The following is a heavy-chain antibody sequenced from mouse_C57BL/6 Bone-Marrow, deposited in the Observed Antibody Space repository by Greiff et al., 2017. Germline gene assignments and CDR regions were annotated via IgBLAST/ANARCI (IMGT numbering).Heavy chain of an antibody. D-gene: IGHD1-1*01. CDR2: IDPEDGDT. J-gene: IGHJ1*03. CDR1: GFNIKDYY. CDR3: TTYYGSSYDWYFDV. V-gene: IGHV14-1*01. Sequence: EVQLQQSGAELVRPGASVKLSCTASGFNIKDYYMHWVKQRPEQGLEWIGRIDPEDGDTESAPKFQGKATMTADTSSNTAYLQLSSLTSEDTAVYYCTTYYGSSYDWYFDVWGTGTTVTVSS.